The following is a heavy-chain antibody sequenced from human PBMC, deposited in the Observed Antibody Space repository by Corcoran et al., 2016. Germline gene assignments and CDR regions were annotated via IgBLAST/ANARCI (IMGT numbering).Heavy chain of an antibody. CDR3: ARDGDILTGSSGYYFDY. V-gene: IGHV3-33*01. CDR2: IWYDGSNK. CDR1: GFTFSSYG. Sequence: QVQLVESGGGVVQPGRSLRLSCAASGFTFSSYGMHWGRQAPGKGLEWVAVIWYDGSNKYYADSVKGRFTISRDNSKNTLYLQMNSLRAENTALYYWARDGDILTGSSGYYFDYWGQGTLVTVSS. D-gene: IGHD3-9*01. J-gene: IGHJ4*02.